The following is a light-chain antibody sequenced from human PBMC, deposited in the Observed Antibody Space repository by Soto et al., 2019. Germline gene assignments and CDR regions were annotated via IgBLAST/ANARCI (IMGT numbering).Light chain of an antibody. CDR2: EVS. CDR3: SSYAGSNNFEV. J-gene: IGLJ1*01. V-gene: IGLV2-8*01. CDR1: SSDVGGYNY. Sequence: QSALTQPPSASGSPGQSVTISCTGTSSDVGGYNYVSWYQQHPGKAPKLMIYEVSKRPSGVPDRFSGYKSVNTASLTVSGLQAEDDADYYCSSYAGSNNFEVFGTGTKLTVL.